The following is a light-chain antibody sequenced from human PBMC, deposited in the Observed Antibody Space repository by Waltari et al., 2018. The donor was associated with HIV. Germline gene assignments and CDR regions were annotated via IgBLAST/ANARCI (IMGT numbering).Light chain of an antibody. J-gene: IGKJ2*01. CDR1: QSLVHSDGNTY. CDR2: KVN. V-gene: IGKV2-24*01. CDR3: VQHTDFPRS. Sequence: DIVLTQTPLSSRVTLGQPASFSCKSSQSLVHSDGNTYLSWLHQGPGLPPSLLIFKVNNRLSGVPERFSGGGKGTDFTLNISRVEADDVGTYYCVQHTDFPRSFGGGTKLQIK.